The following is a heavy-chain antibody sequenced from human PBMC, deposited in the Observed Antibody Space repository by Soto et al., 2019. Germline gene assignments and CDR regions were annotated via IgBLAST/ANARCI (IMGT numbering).Heavy chain of an antibody. V-gene: IGHV3-7*01. CDR2: IKQDESEK. D-gene: IGHD2-2*01. CDR1: GFTFSSYG. J-gene: IGHJ6*02. CDR3: ARDPNIVLVPAALRSYYYYYGMDV. Sequence: GGSLRLSCAASGFTFSSYGMHWVRQAPGKGLEWVANIKQDESEKYYVDSVKGRFTISRDNAKNSLYLQMNILRAEDTAVYYCARDPNIVLVPAALRSYYYYYGMDVWGQGTTVTVSS.